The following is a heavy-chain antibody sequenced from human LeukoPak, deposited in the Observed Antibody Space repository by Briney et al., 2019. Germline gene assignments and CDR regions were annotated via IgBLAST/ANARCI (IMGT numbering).Heavy chain of an antibody. CDR3: VKDGTDYGENGWFVP. CDR2: ISNNGGIT. J-gene: IGHJ5*02. D-gene: IGHD4-17*01. CDR1: GFTFSRYA. V-gene: IGHV3-64D*09. Sequence: QPGGSLRLSCSASGFTFSRYAMHWVRQAPGKGLEHVSVISNNGGITYYAESVKGRFTISRDNSKNTLYLQMSSLRPEDTAVYYCVKDGTDYGENGWFVPWGQGTLVTVSS.